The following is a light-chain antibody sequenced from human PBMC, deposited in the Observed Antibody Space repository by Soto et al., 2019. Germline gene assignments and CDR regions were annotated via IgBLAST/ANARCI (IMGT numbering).Light chain of an antibody. Sequence: GDRVTITCRASHGISSYLAWYQQKPGKVPKLLIYVASTLHSGVPSRFSGSGSGTEFTLTISSLQPEDFATYYCQQVNSYPLTFGGGTKVEIK. CDR1: HGISSY. CDR3: QQVNSYPLT. J-gene: IGKJ4*01. V-gene: IGKV1-9*01. CDR2: VAS.